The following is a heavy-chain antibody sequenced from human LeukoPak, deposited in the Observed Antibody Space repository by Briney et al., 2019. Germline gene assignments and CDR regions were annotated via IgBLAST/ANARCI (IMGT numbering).Heavy chain of an antibody. J-gene: IGHJ3*02. V-gene: IGHV3-30*18. D-gene: IGHD6-13*01. CDR1: GFTFRSFG. CDR3: AKLQLATYDVLDI. Sequence: GGSLRLSCAASGFTFRSFGMHWVRQAPGKGLEWVAVISYDGSNKYFADSVKGRFTISRDNSKNTLYLQMNSLRAEDTAVYYCAKLQLATYDVLDIWGQGTMVTVSS. CDR2: ISYDGSNK.